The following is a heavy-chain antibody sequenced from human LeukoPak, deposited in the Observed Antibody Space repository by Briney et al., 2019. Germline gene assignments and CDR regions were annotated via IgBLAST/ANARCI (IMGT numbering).Heavy chain of an antibody. CDR3: ARDQSGYDSKDY. CDR1: GYTFTSYY. V-gene: IGHV1-46*01. CDR2: ISPSGGST. D-gene: IGHD5-12*01. J-gene: IGHJ4*02. Sequence: ASVKVSCKASGYTFTSYYMHWVRQAPGQGLEWMGIISPSGGSTSYAQKFQGRVTMTRDTSTSTVYMELSSLRSEDTAVYYCARDQSGYDSKDYWGQGTLVTVSS.